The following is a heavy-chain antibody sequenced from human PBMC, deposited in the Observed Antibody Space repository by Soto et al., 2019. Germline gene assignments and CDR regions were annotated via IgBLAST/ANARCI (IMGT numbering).Heavy chain of an antibody. CDR1: GYTFTSYG. Sequence: EASVKVSCKASGYTFTSYGISWVRQAPGQGLEWMGWISAYNGNTNYAQKLQGRVTMTTDTSTSTAYMELRSLRSDDTAVYYCARQAIFGVVISPNYYYYGMDVWGQGTTVTVSS. CDR2: ISAYNGNT. CDR3: ARQAIFGVVISPNYYYYGMDV. V-gene: IGHV1-18*01. J-gene: IGHJ6*02. D-gene: IGHD3-3*01.